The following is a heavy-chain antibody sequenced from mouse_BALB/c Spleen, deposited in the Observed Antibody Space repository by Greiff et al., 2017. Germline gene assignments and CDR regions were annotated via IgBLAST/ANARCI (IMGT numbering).Heavy chain of an antibody. CDR1: GYSITSDYA. V-gene: IGHV3-2*02. CDR3: ARLGITTVVAYYYAMDY. CDR2: ISYSGST. D-gene: IGHD1-1*01. J-gene: IGHJ4*01. Sequence: EVKLEESGPGLVKPSQSLSLTCTVTGYSITSDYAWNWLRQFPGNKLGWMGYISYSGSTSYNPSLKSRISITRDTSKNQFFLQLNSVTTEDTATYYCARLGITTVVAYYYAMDYWGQGTSVTVSS.